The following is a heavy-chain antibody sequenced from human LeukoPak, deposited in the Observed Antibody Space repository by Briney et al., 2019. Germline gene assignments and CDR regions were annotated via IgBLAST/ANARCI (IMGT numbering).Heavy chain of an antibody. J-gene: IGHJ4*02. Sequence: PGGSLRLSCAASGFMYSDYWMSWVRQAPGKGLEWVANIKEDGSEKYHVDSVKGRFTLSRDNAKNSLYLQMNSLRAKDTAVYYCAREYYYNSSGYGASRYWGQGTLVTVSS. CDR2: IKEDGSEK. D-gene: IGHD3-22*01. V-gene: IGHV3-7*01. CDR1: GFMYSDYW. CDR3: AREYYYNSSGYGASRY.